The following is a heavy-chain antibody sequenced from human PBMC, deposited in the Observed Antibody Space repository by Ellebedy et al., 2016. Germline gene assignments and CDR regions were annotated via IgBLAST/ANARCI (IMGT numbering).Heavy chain of an antibody. V-gene: IGHV3-21*01. Sequence: GGSLRLSCAASGFTFNTYSMNWVRQAPGKGLEWVSFISSSSTYIYYADSVKGRFTISRDNAKNSLYLQMNSLKAEDTAVYYCAREGSGSYYEVDYWGQGTLVTVSS. J-gene: IGHJ4*02. CDR1: GFTFNTYS. CDR2: ISSSSTYI. D-gene: IGHD1-26*01. CDR3: AREGSGSYYEVDY.